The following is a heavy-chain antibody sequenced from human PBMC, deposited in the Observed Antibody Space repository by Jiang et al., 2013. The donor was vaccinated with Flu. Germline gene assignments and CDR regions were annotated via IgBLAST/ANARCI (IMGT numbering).Heavy chain of an antibody. CDR3: ARLPNWNAPTNWYFDL. CDR1: SAA. CDR2: TYYRSKWYN. Sequence: SAAWNWIRQSPSRGLEWLGRTYYRSKWYNDYAVSVKSRITINPDTSKNQFSLQLNSVTPEDTAVYYCARLPNWNAPTNWYFDLWGRGTLVTVSS. J-gene: IGHJ2*01. D-gene: IGHD1-20*01. V-gene: IGHV6-1*01.